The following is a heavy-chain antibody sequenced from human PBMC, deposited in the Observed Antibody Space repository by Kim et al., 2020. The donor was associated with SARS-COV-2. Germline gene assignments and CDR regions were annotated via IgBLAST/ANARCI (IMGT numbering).Heavy chain of an antibody. D-gene: IGHD1-26*01. V-gene: IGHV3-30*04. J-gene: IGHJ4*02. CDR1: GFTFSSYA. CDR3: ARDLLSGSYGY. CDR2: ISYDGSNK. Sequence: GGSLRLSCAASGFTFSSYAMHWVRQAPGKGLEWVAVISYDGSNKYYADSVKGRFTISRDNSKNTLYLQMNSLRAQDTAVYYCARDLLSGSYGYWGQGTLV.